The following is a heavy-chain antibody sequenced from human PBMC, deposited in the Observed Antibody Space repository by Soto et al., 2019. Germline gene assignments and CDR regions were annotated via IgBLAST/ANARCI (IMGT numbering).Heavy chain of an antibody. V-gene: IGHV4-30-4*01. CDR3: ACYVWGSYRFNDEGGFDY. CDR1: GGSISSGDYY. Sequence: QVQLQESGPGLVKPSQTLSLTCTVSGGSISSGDYYWSWIRQPPGKGLEWIGYIYYSGSTYYNPSRKSRVTISVDTSKNQFSLKLSSVTAADTAVYYCACYVWGSYRFNDEGGFDYWGQGTLVTVSS. CDR2: IYYSGST. D-gene: IGHD3-16*02. J-gene: IGHJ4*02.